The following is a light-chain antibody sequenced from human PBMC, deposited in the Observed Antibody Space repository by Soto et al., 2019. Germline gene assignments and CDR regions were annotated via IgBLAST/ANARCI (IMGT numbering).Light chain of an antibody. CDR2: GAF. J-gene: IGKJ4*01. CDR3: QQFGSLVT. CDR1: QSISSSY. V-gene: IGKV3-20*01. Sequence: EIVLTQSPDTLSLSPGERATLSCRASQSISSSYLAWYQQKPGQAPRLLIYGAFSRATGIPARFSGSGSGTDFALTISRLEPEDLALYFGQQFGSLVTVGGGTKVDIK.